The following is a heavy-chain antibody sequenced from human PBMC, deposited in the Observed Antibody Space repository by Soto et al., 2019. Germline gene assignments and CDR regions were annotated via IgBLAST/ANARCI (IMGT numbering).Heavy chain of an antibody. V-gene: IGHV4-34*01. Sequence: QVQLQQWGAGLLKPSETLSLTCAVYGGSFSGYYWSWIRQPPGKGLEWIGEINHSGSTNYNPSLKSRVTIXXDXSXXQFSLKLSSVTAADTAVYYCASWYYYDSSGYRDDYWGQGTLVTVSS. CDR3: ASWYYYDSSGYRDDY. CDR2: INHSGST. J-gene: IGHJ4*02. D-gene: IGHD3-22*01. CDR1: GGSFSGYY.